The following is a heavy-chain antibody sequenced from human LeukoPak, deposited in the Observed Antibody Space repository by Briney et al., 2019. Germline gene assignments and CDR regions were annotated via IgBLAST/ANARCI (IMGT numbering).Heavy chain of an antibody. CDR1: GFIFSSYG. J-gene: IGHJ4*02. V-gene: IGHV3-30*02. Sequence: GGSLRLSCVAPGFIFSSYGMHWVRQAPGKGLEWVAFIRYDGSNKYYADPVKGRFTISRDNSKNTLYLQMNSLRAEDTAVYYCAKLPWYCSSTSCYSADYWGQGTLVTVSS. CDR3: AKLPWYCSSTSCYSADY. D-gene: IGHD2-2*01. CDR2: IRYDGSNK.